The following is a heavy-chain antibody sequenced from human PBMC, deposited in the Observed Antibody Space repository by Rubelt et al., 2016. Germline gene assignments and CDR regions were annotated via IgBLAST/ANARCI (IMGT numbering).Heavy chain of an antibody. CDR2: ISGSGGST. D-gene: IGHD6-13*01. CDR1: GFTFSSYG. V-gene: IGHV3-23*01. J-gene: IGHJ2*01. Sequence: LEIGGGVVQPGRSLRLSCAASGFTFSSYGMHWVRQAPGKGLEWVSAISGSGGSTYYADSVKGRFTISRDNSKSTLYLQMNSLRAEGTAVYYCAKKDVCIAAAGSSGRKYWYCDLWGRGTLVTVSS. CDR3: AKKDVCIAAAGSSGRKYWYCDL.